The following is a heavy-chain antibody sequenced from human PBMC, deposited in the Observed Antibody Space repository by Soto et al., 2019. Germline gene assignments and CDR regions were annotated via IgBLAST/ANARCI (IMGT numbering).Heavy chain of an antibody. Sequence: GGSLRLSCAASGFRFSDYYMSWIRQAPGKGLEWVSYIRSSDNTRYYADSVKGRFTISRDNAKNSLYLQMNSLRAEDTAVYYCARGNALYDCWGQGILVTVSS. CDR2: IRSSDNTR. V-gene: IGHV3-11*01. CDR1: GFRFSDYY. J-gene: IGHJ4*02. CDR3: ARGNALYDC. D-gene: IGHD2-2*01.